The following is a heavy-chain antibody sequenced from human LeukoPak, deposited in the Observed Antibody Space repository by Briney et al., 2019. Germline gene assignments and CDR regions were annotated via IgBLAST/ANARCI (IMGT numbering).Heavy chain of an antibody. J-gene: IGHJ4*02. D-gene: IGHD3-9*01. CDR1: GFTFDDYA. V-gene: IGHV3-9*01. CDR3: AKAPGHILTGYLSFDY. Sequence: PGGSLRLSCAASGFTFDDYAMHWVRQAPGKGLEWVSGISWNSGSIGYADSVKGRFTISRDNAKNSLYLQMNSLRAEDTALYYCAKAPGHILTGYLSFDYWGQGTLVTVPS. CDR2: ISWNSGSI.